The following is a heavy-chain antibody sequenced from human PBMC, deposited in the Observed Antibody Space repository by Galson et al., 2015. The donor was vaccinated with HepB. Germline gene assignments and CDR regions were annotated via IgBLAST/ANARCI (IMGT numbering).Heavy chain of an antibody. CDR3: ARGVLLWDGPDY. CDR1: GYKFTSYY. Sequence: SVKVSCKASGYKFTSYYMHWVRQAPGQGLEWMGIINPSGGSTDYAQKFRGRPTITRDTSTSTVFMELSSLRSEDTAVYHCARGVLLWDGPDYWGQGTLVTVSS. CDR2: INPSGGST. V-gene: IGHV1-46*01. D-gene: IGHD3-10*01. J-gene: IGHJ4*02.